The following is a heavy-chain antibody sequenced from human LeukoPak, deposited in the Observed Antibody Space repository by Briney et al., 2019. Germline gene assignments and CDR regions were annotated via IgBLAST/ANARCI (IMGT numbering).Heavy chain of an antibody. V-gene: IGHV3-21*01. CDR3: ARVPEFFDY. D-gene: IGHD3-10*01. CDR2: VSSSSYT. J-gene: IGHJ4*02. Sequence: GGSLRLSCAASGFTFSSYSMNWVRQAPGKGLEWVSSVSSSSYTYYAGSVKGRFTISRDNAKNSLYLQMNSLRAEDTAVYYCARVPEFFDYWGQGTLVTVSS. CDR1: GFTFSSYS.